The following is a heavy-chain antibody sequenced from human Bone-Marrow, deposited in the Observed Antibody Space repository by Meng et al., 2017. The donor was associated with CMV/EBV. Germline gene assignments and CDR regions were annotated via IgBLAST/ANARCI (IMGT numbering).Heavy chain of an antibody. CDR1: GYTFSTYG. V-gene: IGHV1-2*02. D-gene: IGHD3-3*01. J-gene: IGHJ5*02. CDR3: ARDRFVTIFGRWFDP. CDR2: INSNSGAT. Sequence: ASVKVSCKAYGYTFSTYGLTWVRQAPGQGLEWMGWINSNSGATNYAQKFQGRVTMTRDTSISTAYMELSRLRSDDTAVYYCARDRFVTIFGRWFDPWGQGTLVTVSS.